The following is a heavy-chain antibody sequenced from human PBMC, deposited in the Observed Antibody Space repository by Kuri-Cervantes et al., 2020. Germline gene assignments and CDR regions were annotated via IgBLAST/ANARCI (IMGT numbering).Heavy chain of an antibody. CDR2: ITPMSGIA. J-gene: IGHJ4*02. V-gene: IGHV1-69*05. D-gene: IGHD6-19*01. CDR3: ARSIAVAGKFDY. CDR1: GGTFSNYA. Sequence: SVKVSCKASGGTFSNYAISWVRQAPGQGLEWLGGITPMSGIANYAQKFQGRVTITTDESTSTAYMELSSLRSEDTAVYYCARSIAVAGKFDYWGQGTLVTVSS.